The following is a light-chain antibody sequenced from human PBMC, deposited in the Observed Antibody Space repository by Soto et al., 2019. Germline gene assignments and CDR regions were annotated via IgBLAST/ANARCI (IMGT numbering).Light chain of an antibody. V-gene: IGLV2-8*01. Sequence: QSALTQPPSASGSPGQSGTISFTGTSSDVGGYNYVSWYQQHPGKAPKLIIYEVNKRPSGVPARFSGSKSGNTASLTVSGLQAEDEADYYCSSHAGSNHVVFGGGTKLTVL. CDR3: SSHAGSNHVV. CDR1: SSDVGGYNY. CDR2: EVN. J-gene: IGLJ2*01.